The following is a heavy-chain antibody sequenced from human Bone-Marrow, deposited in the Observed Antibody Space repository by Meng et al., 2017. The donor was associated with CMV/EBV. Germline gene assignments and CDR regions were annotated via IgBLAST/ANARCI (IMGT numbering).Heavy chain of an antibody. J-gene: IGHJ3*02. D-gene: IGHD3-9*01. CDR3: AIPYYDILTGYYEGAFDI. Sequence: GGSLRLSCAASGFTFSSYWMHWVRQAPGKGLVWVSRINSDGSSTYYADSVKGRFTISRDNSKNTLYLQMNSLRAEDTAVYYCAIPYYDILTGYYEGAFDIWGQGTMVTVSS. CDR2: INSDGSST. CDR1: GFTFSSYW. V-gene: IGHV3-74*01.